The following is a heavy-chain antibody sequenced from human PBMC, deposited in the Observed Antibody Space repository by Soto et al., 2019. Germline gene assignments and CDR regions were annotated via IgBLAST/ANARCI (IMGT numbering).Heavy chain of an antibody. V-gene: IGHV4-59*01. Sequence: SETLSLTCTVSGGSISSYYWSWIRQPPGKGLEWIGYIYYSGSTNYNPSLKSRVTISVDTSKNQFSLKLSSVTAADTAVYYCARTPFEYYYYYMDVWGKGTTVTVSS. CDR2: IYYSGST. CDR3: ARTPFEYYYYYMDV. CDR1: GGSISSYY. J-gene: IGHJ6*03. D-gene: IGHD3-10*01.